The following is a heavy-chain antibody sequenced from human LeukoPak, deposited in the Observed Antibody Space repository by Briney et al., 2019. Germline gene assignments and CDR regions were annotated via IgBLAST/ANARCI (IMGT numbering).Heavy chain of an antibody. CDR2: IPIFGTA. D-gene: IGHD5-24*01. CDR1: GGTFSSYS. J-gene: IGHJ4*02. Sequence: SSVKVSCKASGGTFSSYSFSWVRQAPGQGLEWMGAIPIFGTANYAQKFQDRVTFTADESTNTAYMELSSLRSEDSAVYYCARDFVGYNEYYFDYWGQGTLVAVSS. V-gene: IGHV1-69*01. CDR3: ARDFVGYNEYYFDY.